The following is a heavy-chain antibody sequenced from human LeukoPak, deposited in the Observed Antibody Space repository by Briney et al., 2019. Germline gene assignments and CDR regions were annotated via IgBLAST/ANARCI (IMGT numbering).Heavy chain of an antibody. J-gene: IGHJ6*03. Sequence: EGSLRLSCAAYGFTFSSYWMHWVRQAPGKGLVWVSRINSDGSSTSYADSVKGQFTISRDNAKNTLYLQMNSLRAEDTAVYYCARAPVSAYYYMDVWGKGTTVSVSS. V-gene: IGHV3-74*01. CDR3: ARAPVSAYYYMDV. D-gene: IGHD3-10*01. CDR2: INSDGSST. CDR1: GFTFSSYW.